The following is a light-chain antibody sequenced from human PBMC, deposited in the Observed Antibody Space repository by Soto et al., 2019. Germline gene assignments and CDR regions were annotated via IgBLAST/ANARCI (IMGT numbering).Light chain of an antibody. V-gene: IGKV3-20*01. Sequence: EIVLTQSPGTLSLSPGERATLSCRASQSVSSSYLAWYQQNPGQAPRLLIYGASSRATGIPDRFSGSGSGTDFTLTISRLEPEGFAVYYCQQYGSAPPYTFGQWTKLEIK. CDR2: GAS. CDR1: QSVSSSY. CDR3: QQYGSAPPYT. J-gene: IGKJ2*01.